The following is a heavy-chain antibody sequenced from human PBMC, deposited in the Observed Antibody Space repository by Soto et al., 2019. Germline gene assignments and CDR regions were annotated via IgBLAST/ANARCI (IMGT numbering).Heavy chain of an antibody. Sequence: GGSLRLSCAASGFTFSSYGMHWVRQAPGKGLEWVAVISYDGSNKYYADSVKGRFTISRDNSKNTLYLQMNSLRAEDTAVYYCAKDRGIAVAGTKGPNYYYGMDVWGQGTTVTVSS. D-gene: IGHD6-19*01. CDR2: ISYDGSNK. V-gene: IGHV3-30*18. J-gene: IGHJ6*02. CDR3: AKDRGIAVAGTKGPNYYYGMDV. CDR1: GFTFSSYG.